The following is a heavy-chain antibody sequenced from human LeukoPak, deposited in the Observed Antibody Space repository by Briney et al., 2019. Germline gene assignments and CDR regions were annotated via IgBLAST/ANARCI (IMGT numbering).Heavy chain of an antibody. D-gene: IGHD2-15*01. V-gene: IGHV3-30*02. CDR3: AKTMVVAATYSFDY. Sequence: GGSLRLSCAASGFSFSNYGMHWVRQAPGKGLEWVAFIRYDGTNKYYADSVKGRFTISRDNSKNTLYLKMNSLRAEDTAVYYCAKTMVVAATYSFDYWGQGTLVTVSS. J-gene: IGHJ4*02. CDR1: GFSFSNYG. CDR2: IRYDGTNK.